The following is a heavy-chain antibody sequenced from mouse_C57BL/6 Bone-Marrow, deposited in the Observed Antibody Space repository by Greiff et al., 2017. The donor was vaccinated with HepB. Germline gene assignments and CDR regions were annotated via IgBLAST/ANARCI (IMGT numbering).Heavy chain of an antibody. CDR1: GFTFSSYA. CDR2: ISDGGSYT. CDR3: ARERTTVGYAMDY. Sequence: EVKLVESGGGLVKPGGSLKLSCAASGFTFSSYAMSWVRQTPEKRLEWVATISDGGSYTYYPDNVKGRFTISRDNAKNNLYLQMSHLKSEDTAMYYCARERTTVGYAMDYWGQGTSVTVSS. V-gene: IGHV5-4*01. J-gene: IGHJ4*01. D-gene: IGHD1-1*01.